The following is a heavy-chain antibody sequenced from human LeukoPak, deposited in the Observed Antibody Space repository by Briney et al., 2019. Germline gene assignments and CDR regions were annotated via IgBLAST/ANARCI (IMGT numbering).Heavy chain of an antibody. Sequence: ASVKVSCKASGYTFTSYGISWVRQAPGQGLEWMGWISAYNGNTNYAQKLQGRVTMTTDTSTSTAYMELRSLRSDDTAVYYCASTPSLAAGGAFDIWGQGTMVTVSS. D-gene: IGHD6-13*01. J-gene: IGHJ3*02. CDR3: ASTPSLAAGGAFDI. CDR1: GYTFTSYG. V-gene: IGHV1-18*01. CDR2: ISAYNGNT.